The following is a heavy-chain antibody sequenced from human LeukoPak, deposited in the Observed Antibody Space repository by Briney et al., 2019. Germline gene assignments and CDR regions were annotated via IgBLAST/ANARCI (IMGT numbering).Heavy chain of an antibody. CDR3: ARNYRPDFDC. Sequence: SQTLSLTCAISGDSFSSSSSAWSWLRQSPSRGLEWLGRTYYRSRWYITYGGSVKGRITIIPDTSKNQFSLQLNSVTPEDTAVYYCARNYRPDFDCWGQGTLVTVSS. V-gene: IGHV6-1*01. D-gene: IGHD3-10*01. CDR2: TYYRSRWYI. CDR1: GDSFSSSSSA. J-gene: IGHJ4*02.